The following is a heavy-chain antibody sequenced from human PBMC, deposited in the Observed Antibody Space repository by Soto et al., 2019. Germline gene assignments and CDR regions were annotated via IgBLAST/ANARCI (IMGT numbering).Heavy chain of an antibody. V-gene: IGHV3-9*01. CDR1: GFTFDDYA. Sequence: GGSLRLSCAASGFTFDDYAMHWVRQAPGKGLEWVSGISWNSGSIGYADSVKGRFTISRDNSKNTLYLQMNSLRAEDTAVYYCANIGRAAGTRLCDYWGQGTLVTVSS. D-gene: IGHD6-13*01. CDR3: ANIGRAAGTRLCDY. CDR2: ISWNSGSI. J-gene: IGHJ4*02.